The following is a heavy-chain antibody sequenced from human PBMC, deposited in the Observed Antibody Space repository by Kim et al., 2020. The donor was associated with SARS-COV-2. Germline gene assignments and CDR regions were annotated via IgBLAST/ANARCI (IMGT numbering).Heavy chain of an antibody. CDR1: GGSVSSGSYY. CDR3: ARESPDSSGPYFDY. J-gene: IGHJ4*02. D-gene: IGHD3-22*01. V-gene: IGHV4-61*01. CDR2: IYYSGST. Sequence: SETLSLTCTVSGGSVSSGSYYWSWIRQPPGKGLEWIGYIYYSGSTNYNPSLKSRVTISVDTSKNQFSLKLSSVTAADTAVYYCARESPDSSGPYFDYWGQGTLVTVSS.